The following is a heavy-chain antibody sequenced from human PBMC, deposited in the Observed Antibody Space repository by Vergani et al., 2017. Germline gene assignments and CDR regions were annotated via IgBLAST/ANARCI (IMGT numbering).Heavy chain of an antibody. V-gene: IGHV5-51*01. Sequence: EVQLVQSGAEVKKPGESLKISCKGSGYSFTSHWIAWVRQMPGKGLEWMGIIYPGDSDTRYSPSFQGQVTISADKSISTAYLQWSSLKASDTAMYYCGFPLPFLSFSPLLPPSSFDISGQGTMVTVSS. J-gene: IGHJ3*02. CDR2: IYPGDSDT. D-gene: IGHD2/OR15-2a*01. CDR3: GFPLPFLSFSPLLPPSSFDI. CDR1: GYSFTSHW.